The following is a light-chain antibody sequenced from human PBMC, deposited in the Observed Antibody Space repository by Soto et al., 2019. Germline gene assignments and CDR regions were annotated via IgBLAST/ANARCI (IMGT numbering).Light chain of an antibody. CDR1: QSVSSN. CDR3: QQYNNWPPYT. CDR2: GAS. J-gene: IGKJ2*01. Sequence: EIVMTQSPATLSVSPGERATHSCRASQSVSSNLAWYQQKPGQAPRLLIYGASTRATGIPARFSGSGSGTEFTLNISSRQSEDFAVYYCQQYNNWPPYTFGQGTKLEIK. V-gene: IGKV3-15*01.